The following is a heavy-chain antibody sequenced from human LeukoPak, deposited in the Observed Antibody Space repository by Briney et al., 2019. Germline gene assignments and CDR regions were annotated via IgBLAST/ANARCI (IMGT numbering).Heavy chain of an antibody. Sequence: SGGSLRLSCVASGFTSASGVTFSTYGWHWVRQPPGKGLVWMAVISSDGRTKHYADSVKGRFTISRDDSKKTVYLEVNSLRVEDTAVYYCVRDGPGRDIDSWGQGTLVTVSS. V-gene: IGHV3-33*01. D-gene: IGHD1-26*01. CDR2: ISSDGRTK. CDR3: VRDGPGRDIDS. CDR1: GVTFSTYG. J-gene: IGHJ4*02.